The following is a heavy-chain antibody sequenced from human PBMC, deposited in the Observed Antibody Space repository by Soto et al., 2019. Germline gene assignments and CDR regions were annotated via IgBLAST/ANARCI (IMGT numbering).Heavy chain of an antibody. CDR1: GLALSTSGVG. CDR2: IYWDDDK. V-gene: IGHV2-5*02. Sequence: CPTLSDPTQTLTLTCTVSGLALSTSGVGAGLIRQPPGKALEWLARIYWDDDKRYSPSLKVRLTITKDTSKKQVVLTMTNMDPVDTATYSCANRTIMITFGGIPEDFNLWGQGTMVTVSS. CDR3: ANRTIMITFGGIPEDFNL. D-gene: IGHD3-16*01. J-gene: IGHJ3*01.